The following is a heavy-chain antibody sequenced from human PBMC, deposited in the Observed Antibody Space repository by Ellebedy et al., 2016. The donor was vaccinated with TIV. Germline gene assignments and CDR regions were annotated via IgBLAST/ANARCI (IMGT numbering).Heavy chain of an antibody. Sequence: GGSLRLSCAASGFTFNSYWMSWVRQAPGKGLEWVANINQDGSRIYYVDSVKGRFTISRDNAKNSVYLRMNTLRVEATDVYHCVRDGAYGDYSPGYYGMDVWGQGTTVTVSS. V-gene: IGHV3-7*03. CDR3: VRDGAYGDYSPGYYGMDV. D-gene: IGHD3-22*01. J-gene: IGHJ6*02. CDR1: GFTFNSYW. CDR2: INQDGSRI.